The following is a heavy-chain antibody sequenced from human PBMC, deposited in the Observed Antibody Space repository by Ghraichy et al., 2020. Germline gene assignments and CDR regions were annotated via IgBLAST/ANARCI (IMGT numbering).Heavy chain of an antibody. V-gene: IGHV4-39*01. D-gene: IGHD4-17*01. CDR3: AGPRRPYSDDGAFDF. CDR1: GDSVKNINYF. Sequence: SQTLSLTCNVSGDSVKNINYFWGWIRQPPGKGLEWIGNVYYSGNTYYTPSLKSRVTISVDTSKNQFSLRLSSVTTADPAVYYCAGPRRPYSDDGAFDFWGQGILVTVSS. CDR2: VYYSGNT. J-gene: IGHJ4*02.